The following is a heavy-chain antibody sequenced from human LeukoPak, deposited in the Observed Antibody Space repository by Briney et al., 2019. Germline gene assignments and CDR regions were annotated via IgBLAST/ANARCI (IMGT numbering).Heavy chain of an antibody. V-gene: IGHV3-49*04. CDR2: IRSKAYGGTT. CDR1: GFTFGDYA. D-gene: IGHD3-3*01. CDR3: TRAHLYQPYYDFWSGYYNY. Sequence: GGSLGLSCTASGFTFGDYAMSWVRQAPGKGLEWVGFIRSKAYGGTTEYAASVKGRFTISRDDSKSIAYLQMNSLKTEDTAVYYCTRAHLYQPYYDFWSGYYNYWGQGTLVTVSS. J-gene: IGHJ4*02.